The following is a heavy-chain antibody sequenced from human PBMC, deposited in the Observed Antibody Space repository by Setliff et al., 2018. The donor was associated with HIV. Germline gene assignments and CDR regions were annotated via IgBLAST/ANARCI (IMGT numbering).Heavy chain of an antibody. J-gene: IGHJ6*03. CDR3: ARSQGSATYYYYMDV. Sequence: SETLSLTCTVSGGSISSSSYYWGWIRQPPGKGLEWIGNIYSGGTTYYNSSLRSRVTISVDTSKNQFSLKLNSVTAADTAVYYCARSQGSATYYYYMDVWGKGTTVTVSS. CDR2: IYSGGTT. V-gene: IGHV4-39*07. CDR1: GGSISSSSYY. D-gene: IGHD6-13*01.